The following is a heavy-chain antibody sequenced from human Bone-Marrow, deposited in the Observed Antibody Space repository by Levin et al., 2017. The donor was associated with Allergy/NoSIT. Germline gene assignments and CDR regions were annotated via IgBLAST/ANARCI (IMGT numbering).Heavy chain of an antibody. CDR1: GGSISSGGYY. D-gene: IGHD1-26*01. Sequence: SETLSLTCTVSGGSISSGGYYWSWIRQHPGKGLEWIGYIYYSGSTYYNPSLKSRVTISVDTSKNQFSLKLSSVTAAATAVYYCARGGSESSYYDYYYMDVWGKGTTVTVSS. V-gene: IGHV4-31*03. J-gene: IGHJ6*03. CDR3: ARGGSESSYYDYYYMDV. CDR2: IYYSGST.